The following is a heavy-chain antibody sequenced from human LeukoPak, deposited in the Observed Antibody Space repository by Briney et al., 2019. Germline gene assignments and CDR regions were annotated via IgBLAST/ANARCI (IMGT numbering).Heavy chain of an antibody. CDR2: TYYRSKWYN. Sequence: SQTLSLTCDISGDSVSSNSAAWSWIRQSPSRGLQWLGRTYYRSKWYNDYAVSVQSRITINPDISKNQFSLQLNSVTPEDTAVYYCARDLDGFEYWGQGTLVTVSS. CDR3: ARDLDGFEY. V-gene: IGHV6-1*01. CDR1: GDSVSSNSAA. J-gene: IGHJ4*02.